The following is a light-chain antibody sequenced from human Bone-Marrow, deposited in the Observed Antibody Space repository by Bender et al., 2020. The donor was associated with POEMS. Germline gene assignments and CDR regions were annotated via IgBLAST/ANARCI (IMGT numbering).Light chain of an antibody. V-gene: IGLV2-8*01. CDR3: SSYAGGNNLGV. CDR2: EVS. CDR1: SSDIAAFNY. Sequence: HSALTQPPSASGSPGQSVTISCTGTSSDIAAFNYVSWYRQYPGEAPKLLIYEVSRRPSGIPDRFSGSKSANTASLTVSGLQAEDEADYFCSSYAGGNNLGVFGGGTKLTVL. J-gene: IGLJ2*01.